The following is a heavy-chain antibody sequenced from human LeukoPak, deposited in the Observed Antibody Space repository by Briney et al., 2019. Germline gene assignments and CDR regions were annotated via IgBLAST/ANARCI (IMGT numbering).Heavy chain of an antibody. CDR2: IDPYSGGT. CDR1: GYTFSGYH. V-gene: IGHV1-2*02. Sequence: GASVKVSCKTSGYTFSGYHIHWMRQAPGQGLESIGWIDPYSGGTHFAEKFQGRVTLTRDTSITTLYMELTNLKSDDTSIYFCARDVVAVDSNWFDPWGQGTLVTVSS. J-gene: IGHJ5*02. CDR3: ARDVVAVDSNWFDP. D-gene: IGHD6-19*01.